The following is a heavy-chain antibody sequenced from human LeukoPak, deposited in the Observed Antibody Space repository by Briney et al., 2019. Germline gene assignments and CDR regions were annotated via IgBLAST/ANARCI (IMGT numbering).Heavy chain of an antibody. CDR3: AKDGDYYDSSGYSDY. CDR1: GFTFSSYG. J-gene: IGHJ4*02. Sequence: GGSLRLSCAASGFTFSSYGMHWVRQAPGKGLEWVAVISYDGSNKYYADSVKGRFTISRDNSKNTLYLQMNSLRAEDTAVYYFAKDGDYYDSSGYSDYWGQGTLVTVSS. V-gene: IGHV3-30*18. CDR2: ISYDGSNK. D-gene: IGHD3-22*01.